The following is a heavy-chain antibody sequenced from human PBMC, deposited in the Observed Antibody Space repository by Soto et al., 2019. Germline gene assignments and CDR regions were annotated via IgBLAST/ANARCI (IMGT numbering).Heavy chain of an antibody. CDR1: GYTFTSYG. D-gene: IGHD1-7*01. CDR3: ARDHNWNYGEGDRGWFDP. Sequence: QVQLVQSGAEVKKPGASVKVSCKASGYTFTSYGISWVRQAPGQGLEWMGWISAYNGNTNYAQKLQGRVTMTTDTPTSTAYMELRSLRSDDTAVYYCARDHNWNYGEGDRGWFDPWGQGTLVTVSS. CDR2: ISAYNGNT. J-gene: IGHJ5*02. V-gene: IGHV1-18*01.